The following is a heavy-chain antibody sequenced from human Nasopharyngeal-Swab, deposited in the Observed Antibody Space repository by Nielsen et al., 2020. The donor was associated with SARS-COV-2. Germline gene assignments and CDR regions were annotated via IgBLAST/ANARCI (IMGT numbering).Heavy chain of an antibody. V-gene: IGHV3-48*02. D-gene: IGHD2-2*01. J-gene: IGHJ6*02. CDR2: ISSSSSTI. CDR3: ARDVHCSSTSGPPYSNYYYGMDV. Sequence: SLNISCAASGFTFSSYSMNWVRQAPGKGLEWVSYISSSSSTIYYADSVKGRFTISRDNAKNSLYLQMNSLRDEDTAVYYCARDVHCSSTSGPPYSNYYYGMDVWGQGTTVTVSS. CDR1: GFTFSSYS.